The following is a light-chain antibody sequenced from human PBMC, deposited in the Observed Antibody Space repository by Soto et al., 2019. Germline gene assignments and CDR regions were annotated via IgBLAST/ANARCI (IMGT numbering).Light chain of an antibody. J-gene: IGKJ4*01. CDR1: QSVSSN. Sequence: EIVMTQSPATLSVSPGDRATLSCRASQSVSSNLAWYQQKPGQAPRLLIYGASTRATGIPARFSGSGSGTEFTLTISSLQSEDSAVYYCQQYDNWPPLTFGGGTKVEIK. CDR2: GAS. CDR3: QQYDNWPPLT. V-gene: IGKV3-15*01.